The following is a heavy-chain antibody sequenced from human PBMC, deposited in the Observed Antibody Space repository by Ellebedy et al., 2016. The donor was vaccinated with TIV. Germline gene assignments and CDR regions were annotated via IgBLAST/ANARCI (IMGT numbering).Heavy chain of an antibody. V-gene: IGHV4-38-2*02. CDR3: ARALSRGWYLFDY. J-gene: IGHJ4*02. CDR1: GYSISSGYY. Sequence: SETLSLXXNVSGYSISSGYYWGWIRPPPGKGLEWIGSMFHSGSTYYSPSLKSRVTISVDTTKNQWSLRLRSVTAADTAVYFCARALSRGWYLFDYWGQGILVSVSS. D-gene: IGHD6-19*01. CDR2: MFHSGST.